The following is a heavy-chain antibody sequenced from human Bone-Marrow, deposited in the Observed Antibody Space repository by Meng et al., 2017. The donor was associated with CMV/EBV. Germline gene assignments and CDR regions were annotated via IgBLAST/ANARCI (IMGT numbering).Heavy chain of an antibody. V-gene: IGHV3-7*04. CDR3: ARVDTAMAHHDY. J-gene: IGHJ4*02. CDR1: GFTFSSYW. Sequence: GESLKISCAASGFTFSSYWMSWVRQAPGKGLEWVANIKQDGSEKYYVDSVKGRFTISRDNAKNSLYLQMNSLRAEDTAVYYCARVDTAMAHHDYRGQGTLVTVSS. CDR2: IKQDGSEK. D-gene: IGHD5-18*01.